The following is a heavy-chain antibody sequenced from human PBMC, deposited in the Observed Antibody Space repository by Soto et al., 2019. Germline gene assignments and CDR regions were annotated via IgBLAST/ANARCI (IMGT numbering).Heavy chain of an antibody. V-gene: IGHV3-23*01. J-gene: IGHJ6*01. CDR2: ISGSGGST. Sequence: PGGSLRLSCASSVFTFSSYAMSCVRHSPGKWLEWVSAISGSGGSTYYADSVKGRFTISRDNSKNTLYLQMNSLRAEDTAVYYCAKRAGYCSSTSCSRRYGMDVWGQGTTVTVS. CDR1: VFTFSSYA. D-gene: IGHD2-2*01. CDR3: AKRAGYCSSTSCSRRYGMDV.